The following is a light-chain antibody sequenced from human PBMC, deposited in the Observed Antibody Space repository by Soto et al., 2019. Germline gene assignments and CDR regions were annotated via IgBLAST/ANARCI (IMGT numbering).Light chain of an antibody. CDR3: CSYGGIVKVL. Sequence: QSVMTQPPSVSAAPGQKVTISCSGSSSNIGGNSVSWYQQLPGTAPKLMIYEVNKRPSGVSIRFSGSKSGNTASLTISGLQAEDEADYYCCSYGGIVKVLFGGGTKLTVL. V-gene: IGLV2-23*02. J-gene: IGLJ2*01. CDR2: EVN. CDR1: SSNIGGNS.